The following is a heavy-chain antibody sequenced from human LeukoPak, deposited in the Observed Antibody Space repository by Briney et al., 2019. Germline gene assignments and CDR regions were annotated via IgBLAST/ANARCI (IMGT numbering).Heavy chain of an antibody. J-gene: IGHJ6*03. CDR1: GGSISNGNW. Sequence: SETLSLTCAVSGGSISNGNWWSWVRQTPGKGLEWIGEIYHSGSTNYNPSLKSRVTISVDTSKNQFSLKLSSVTAADTAVYYCARETSQKGAHYMDVWGKGTTVTISS. CDR3: ARETSQKGAHYMDV. D-gene: IGHD3-16*01. CDR2: IYHSGST. V-gene: IGHV4-4*02.